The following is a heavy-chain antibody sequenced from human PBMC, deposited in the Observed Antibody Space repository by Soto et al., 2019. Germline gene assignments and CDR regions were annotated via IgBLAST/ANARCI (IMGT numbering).Heavy chain of an antibody. V-gene: IGHV3-23*01. D-gene: IGHD2-15*01. CDR2: IIVSGGST. CDR1: GLTFRSYA. Sequence: GGPLRLSYATSGLTFRSYAMISVRQAPGKKQERVSSIIVSGGSTYYAVSVKGRFTISRDNSKNTLYLQMNSLRAEDTAVYYCVIVFPLFVGTGLRYYYYYYMDVWGKGTTVTVSS. J-gene: IGHJ6*03. CDR3: VIVFPLFVGTGLRYYYYYYMDV.